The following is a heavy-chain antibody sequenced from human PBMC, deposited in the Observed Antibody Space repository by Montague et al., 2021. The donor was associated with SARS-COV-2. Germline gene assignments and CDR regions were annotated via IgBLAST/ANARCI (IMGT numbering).Heavy chain of an antibody. CDR1: GGSVSSRSYY. CDR2: IYYSGST. J-gene: IGHJ4*02. CDR3: ARRGDDGGPRFDS. D-gene: IGHD4-23*01. V-gene: IGHV4-39*01. Sequence: SETLSLTCTVSGGSVSSRSYYWGWIRQPPGKGLEWIGSIYYSGSTHYNPSLKSRVTISVDTSKNQFSLKLSSVTAADTAVYYCARRGDDGGPRFDSWGQGTLVSVSS.